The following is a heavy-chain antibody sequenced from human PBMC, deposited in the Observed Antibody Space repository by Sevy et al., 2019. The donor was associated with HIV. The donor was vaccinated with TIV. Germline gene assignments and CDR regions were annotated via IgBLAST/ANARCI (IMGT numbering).Heavy chain of an antibody. V-gene: IGHV1-24*01. D-gene: IGHD3-22*01. CDR2: FDPEDGET. Sequence: ASVKVSCKVSGYTLTQLSMHWVRQAPGKGLEWMGSFDPEDGETIYAQKFQGRVTMTKDTSTDTAYMELSSLKSEDTAVFYCAITKDYYDSSGYPFDYWGQGTLVTISS. J-gene: IGHJ4*02. CDR1: GYTLTQLS. CDR3: AITKDYYDSSGYPFDY.